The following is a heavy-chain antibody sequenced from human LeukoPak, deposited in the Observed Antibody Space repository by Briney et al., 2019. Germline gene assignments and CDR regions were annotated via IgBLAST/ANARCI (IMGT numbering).Heavy chain of an antibody. V-gene: IGHV3-53*01. CDR1: GFTVGSNY. CDR2: IYSDGTT. J-gene: IGHJ3*02. CDR3: ARDSPYSDYLIGGAFNI. D-gene: IGHD4-11*01. Sequence: GGSLRLSCAASGFTVGSNYMSWVRQAPGKGLEWVSVIYSDGTTYYADSVKGRFTISRDNSKNTLYLQMNSLGAEDTAVYYCARDSPYSDYLIGGAFNIWGQGTMVTVPS.